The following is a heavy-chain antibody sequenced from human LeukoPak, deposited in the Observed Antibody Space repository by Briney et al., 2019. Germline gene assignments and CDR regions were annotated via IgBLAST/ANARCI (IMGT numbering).Heavy chain of an antibody. V-gene: IGHV4-34*01. CDR3: ARGPRSSNNFDY. Sequence: SETLSLKCTVNGGSFSGYEGSWIRRLTRKRLEWIGEINHSGSTNYNPSLKSRVTISVDTSKNQFSLKLSSVTAADTAVYYCARGPRSSNNFDYWGQGTLVTVSS. CDR2: INHSGST. J-gene: IGHJ4*02. CDR1: GGSFSGYE. D-gene: IGHD6-13*01.